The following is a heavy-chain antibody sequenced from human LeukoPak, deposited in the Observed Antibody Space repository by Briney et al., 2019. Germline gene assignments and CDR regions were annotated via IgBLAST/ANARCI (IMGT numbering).Heavy chain of an antibody. J-gene: IGHJ4*02. CDR1: GGTFSSYA. CDR2: IIPIFGTA. D-gene: IGHD1-26*01. CDR3: ARGRSGSYLFYYFDY. V-gene: IGHV1-69*13. Sequence: SVKVSCKASGGTFSSYAISWVRQAPGQGFEWMGGIIPIFGTANYAQKFQGRVTITADESTSTAYMELSSLRSEDTAVYYCARGRSGSYLFYYFDYWGQGTLVTVSS.